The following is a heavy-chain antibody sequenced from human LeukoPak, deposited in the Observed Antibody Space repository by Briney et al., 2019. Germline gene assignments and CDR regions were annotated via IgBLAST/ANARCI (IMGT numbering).Heavy chain of an antibody. J-gene: IGHJ5*02. Sequence: PGGSLRLSCAASGFSFSTYWMSWVRQAPGKGLEWVANIKLDGSEKYYVDLVKGRFTISRDNARNSLYLQMNSLRAEDTAVYHCVQGGRYHYGSWGQGTLVTVSS. CDR3: VQGGRYHYGS. D-gene: IGHD3-9*01. CDR2: IKLDGSEK. V-gene: IGHV3-7*01. CDR1: GFSFSTYW.